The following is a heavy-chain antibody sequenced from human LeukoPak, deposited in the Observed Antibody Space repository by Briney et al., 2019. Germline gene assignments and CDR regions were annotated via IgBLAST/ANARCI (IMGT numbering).Heavy chain of an antibody. V-gene: IGHV1-24*01. CDR1: GYTLTELS. D-gene: IGHD2-2*01. CDR3: ATNTPGGQYQLPDYYYYGMDV. Sequence: ASVKVSCKVSGYTLTELSMHWVRQAPGKGLEGMGGFDPEDGETIYAQEFQGRVTMTEDTSTDTAYMELSSLRSEDTAVYYCATNTPGGQYQLPDYYYYGMDVWGKGTTVTVSS. J-gene: IGHJ6*04. CDR2: FDPEDGET.